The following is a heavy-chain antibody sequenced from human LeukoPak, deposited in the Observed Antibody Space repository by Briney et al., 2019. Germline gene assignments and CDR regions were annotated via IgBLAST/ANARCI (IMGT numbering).Heavy chain of an antibody. CDR2: ISYDGSNK. Sequence: GGSLRLSCAASGFTFSNAWMSWVRQAPGKGLEWVAVISYDGSNKYYADSVKGRFTISRDNSKNTLYLQMDSLRAEDTAVYYCAKSSYRVAVAGSYFDYWGQGTLVTVSS. V-gene: IGHV3-30*18. D-gene: IGHD6-19*01. CDR3: AKSSYRVAVAGSYFDY. J-gene: IGHJ4*02. CDR1: GFTFSNAW.